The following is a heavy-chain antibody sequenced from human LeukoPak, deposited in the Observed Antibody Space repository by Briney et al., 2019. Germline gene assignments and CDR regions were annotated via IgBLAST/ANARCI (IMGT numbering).Heavy chain of an antibody. J-gene: IGHJ4*02. V-gene: IGHV4-39*01. CDR3: ARLPSRVVVVAATRGAFDY. CDR1: GGSISSSSYY. Sequence: SETLSLTCTVSGGSISSSSYYWGWIRQPPGKGLEWIGSIHYSGSTYYNPSLKSRVTISVDTSKNQFSLKLSSVTAADTAVYYCARLPSRVVVVAATRGAFDYWGQGTLVTVSS. D-gene: IGHD2-15*01. CDR2: IHYSGST.